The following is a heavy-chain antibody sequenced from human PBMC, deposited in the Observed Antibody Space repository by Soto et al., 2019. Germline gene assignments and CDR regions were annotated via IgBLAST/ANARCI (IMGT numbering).Heavy chain of an antibody. V-gene: IGHV4-31*03. Sequence: SETLSLTCTVSGGSISSGGYYWSWIRQHPGKGLEWIGYIYYSGSTYYNPSLKSRGTISVDTSNNHFSLKLSSVPATDRAVYYCARGGLKLESFQHGATGTLVTVSS. CDR2: IYYSGST. J-gene: IGHJ1*01. CDR1: GGSISSGGYY. CDR3: ARGGLKLESFQH. D-gene: IGHD6-6*01.